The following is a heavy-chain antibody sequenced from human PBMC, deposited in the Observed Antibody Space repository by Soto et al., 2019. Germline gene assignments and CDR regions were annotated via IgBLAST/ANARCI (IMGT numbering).Heavy chain of an antibody. CDR3: ARSGYQPLDSSGWPYYFDY. CDR1: GYSISSGCF. V-gene: IGHV4-38-2*01. D-gene: IGHD6-19*01. CDR2: MYHDGNT. Sequence: PSETLSLTCAVSGYSISSGCFWGWIRQPPGKGLEWIANMYHDGNTHYNPSLKSRVTMSVDTSKNQFSLKLNSVTAADTAVYYCARSGYQPLDSSGWPYYFDYWGQGTLVTVSS. J-gene: IGHJ4*02.